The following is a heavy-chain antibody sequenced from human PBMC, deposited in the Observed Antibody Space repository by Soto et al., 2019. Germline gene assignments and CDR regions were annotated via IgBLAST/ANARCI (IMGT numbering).Heavy chain of an antibody. V-gene: IGHV4-30-4*01. D-gene: IGHD3-10*01. Sequence: SETLSLTCTVSDDSLTTNKYAWTWIRQNPEKGLEWIGYVYSNGNTRSSPSLQSRVSMSVDTSKNQFSLTLTSVTAADTAMYYCARTLSGSTYGSRQFYFDYWGQGSLVTVSS. CDR3: ARTLSGSTYGSRQFYFDY. CDR1: DDSLTTNKYA. CDR2: VYSNGNT. J-gene: IGHJ4*02.